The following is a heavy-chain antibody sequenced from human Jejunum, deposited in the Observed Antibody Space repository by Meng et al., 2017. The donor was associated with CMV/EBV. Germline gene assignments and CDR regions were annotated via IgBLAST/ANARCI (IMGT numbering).Heavy chain of an antibody. J-gene: IGHJ4*02. V-gene: IGHV1-69*01. CDR2: IIPLLGTA. D-gene: IGHD1-26*01. CDR1: KNSFNDYT. Sequence: SKNSFNDYTRAWVRQAPGQGLEWIGGIIPLLGTATYAQKFQGRLTRTSDGSTNTGYMELTSLTSEDTAVYFCARGPRGFPSGEAPYWGQGTLVTVSS. CDR3: ARGPRGFPSGEAPY.